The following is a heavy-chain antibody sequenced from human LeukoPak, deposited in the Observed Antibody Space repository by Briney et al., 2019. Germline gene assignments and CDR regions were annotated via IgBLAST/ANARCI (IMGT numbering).Heavy chain of an antibody. Sequence: GGSLRLSCAASGFTFSSFAMTWVRQAPGKGLEWVSGISGNGGSTYYADSVKGRFTISRDNSKNTLYLQMNSLRAEDTAVYYCAKRSRRLTIVRGVPREDVWGQGTTVTVSS. J-gene: IGHJ6*02. CDR1: GFTFSSFA. CDR2: ISGNGGST. D-gene: IGHD3-10*01. V-gene: IGHV3-23*01. CDR3: AKRSRRLTIVRGVPREDV.